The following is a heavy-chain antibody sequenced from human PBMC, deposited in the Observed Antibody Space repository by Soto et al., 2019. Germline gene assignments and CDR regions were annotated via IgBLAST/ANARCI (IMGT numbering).Heavy chain of an antibody. CDR1: GVSVSSGDYY. CDR2: IDRSGRT. D-gene: IGHD1-1*01. V-gene: IGHV4-31*03. Sequence: QVQLQESGPGLVKPSQTLSLSCNVYGVSVSSGDYYWSWIRQHAGGGLEWIGYIDRSGRTYYRPSLRGRVIMSVDTPTNQISLRLLSVTAADTAMYYCAIDSGGNSENYYGLDVWGHGTTVTVSS. J-gene: IGHJ6*02. CDR3: AIDSGGNSENYYGLDV.